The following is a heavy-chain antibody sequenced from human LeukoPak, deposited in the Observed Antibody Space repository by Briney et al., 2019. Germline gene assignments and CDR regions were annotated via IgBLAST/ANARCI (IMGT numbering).Heavy chain of an antibody. D-gene: IGHD3-10*01. CDR1: GGSIRSNSYY. V-gene: IGHV4-39*01. CDR2: IYYSGST. Sequence: SETLSLTCTISGGSIRSNSYYWGWIRQPPGKGPEWIGSIYYSGSTYYSSSLKSRVTISVDSSKNQFSLKLSSVTAADTAVYHCARQEGVSYFSSGSYFDSWGQGALVTVSS. J-gene: IGHJ4*02. CDR3: ARQEGVSYFSSGSYFDS.